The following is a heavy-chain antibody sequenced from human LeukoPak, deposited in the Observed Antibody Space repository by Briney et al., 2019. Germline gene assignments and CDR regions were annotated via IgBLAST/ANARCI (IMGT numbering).Heavy chain of an antibody. D-gene: IGHD3-10*01. CDR1: GFTFSSYG. V-gene: IGHV3-33*01. Sequence: QPGRSLRLSCAASGFTFSSYGMHWVRQAPGKGLEWVAVIWYDGSNKYYADSVKGRFTISRDNSKNTLYLQMNSLRAEDTAVYYCARVWFGELEARMDDAFDIWGQGTMVTVSS. J-gene: IGHJ3*02. CDR2: IWYDGSNK. CDR3: ARVWFGELEARMDDAFDI.